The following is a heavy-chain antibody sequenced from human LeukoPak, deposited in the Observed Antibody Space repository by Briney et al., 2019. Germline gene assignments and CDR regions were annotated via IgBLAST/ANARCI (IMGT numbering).Heavy chain of an antibody. D-gene: IGHD5-24*01. CDR1: GYTFTSYY. CDR2: INPSGGST. J-gene: IGHJ6*03. V-gene: IGHV1-46*01. CDR3: ARTVATIKPYYYMDV. Sequence: ASVKVSCKASGYTFTSYYMHLARQAPGQGLEWMGIINPSGGSTSYAQKFQGRVTMTRDTSTSTVYMELSSLRSEDTAVYYCARTVATIKPYYYMDVWGKGTTVTVSS.